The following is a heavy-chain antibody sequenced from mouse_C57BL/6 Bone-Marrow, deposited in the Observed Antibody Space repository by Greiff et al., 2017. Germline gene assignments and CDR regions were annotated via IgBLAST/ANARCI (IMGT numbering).Heavy chain of an antibody. CDR1: GYAFSSSW. V-gene: IGHV1-69*01. CDR2: IDPSDSYT. CDR3: ARGTTVVATTDY. D-gene: IGHD1-1*01. J-gene: IGHJ2*01. Sequence: QVQLQQSGPELVKPGASVKISCKASGYAFSSSWMNWVKQRPGQGLEWIGEIDPSDSYTNYNQKFKGKSTLTVDKSSSTAYMQLSSLTSEDSAVYYCARGTTVVATTDYWGQGTTLTVSS.